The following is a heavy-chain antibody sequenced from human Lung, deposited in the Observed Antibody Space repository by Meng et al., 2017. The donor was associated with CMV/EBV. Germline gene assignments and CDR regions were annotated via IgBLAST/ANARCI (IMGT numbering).Heavy chain of an antibody. CDR3: ERDAAGYRIFDP. CDR2: IDWDDDK. V-gene: IGHV2-70D*14. CDR1: GFSLSTSGMR. D-gene: IGHD6-13*01. Sequence: SGPTLVKPTQTLTLTCTFSGFSLSTSGMRVSWIRQPPGKALGCLARIDWDDDKFYSTSLKTRLTISKDTSKHQVVLTMTNMDPVETATYYCERDAAGYRIFDPWGQGTXVTVSS. J-gene: IGHJ5*02.